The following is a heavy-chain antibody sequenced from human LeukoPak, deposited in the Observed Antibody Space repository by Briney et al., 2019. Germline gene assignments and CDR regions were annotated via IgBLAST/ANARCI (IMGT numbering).Heavy chain of an antibody. J-gene: IGHJ4*02. CDR2: ISGGGAST. CDR3: ARELPFDY. Sequence: GGSLRLSCAASGFTFSSYGMSWVRQAPGKGLEWVSGISGGGASTFYADSVKGRFTISRDNSKNTLFLQMNSLRAEDTAVYYRARELPFDYWGQGTLVTVSS. CDR1: GFTFSSYG. V-gene: IGHV3-23*01.